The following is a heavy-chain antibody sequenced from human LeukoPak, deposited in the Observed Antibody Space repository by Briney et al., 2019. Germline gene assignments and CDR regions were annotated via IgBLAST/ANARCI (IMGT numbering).Heavy chain of an antibody. Sequence: GGSLRLSCAASGFTFSYAWMSWVRHTPGKGLEWVGRIYSKTDGGTTDYATPVKGRFTISRDDSKDTLYLQMNSLKTEDTAVYYCTTEVCTNGVCYLDYWGQGSLVTVSS. J-gene: IGHJ4*02. CDR2: IYSKTDGGTT. CDR1: GFTFSYAW. V-gene: IGHV3-15*01. D-gene: IGHD2-8*01. CDR3: TTEVCTNGVCYLDY.